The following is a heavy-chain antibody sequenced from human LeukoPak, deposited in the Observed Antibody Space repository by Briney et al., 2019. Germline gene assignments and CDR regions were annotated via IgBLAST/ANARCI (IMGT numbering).Heavy chain of an antibody. Sequence: GGSLRLSCAASGFTVRSNYMNWVRQAPGKGLEWVSLIYSGGSTHYADSVKGRSTISRDNSKNTLYLQMNSLRAEDTAVYYCARGGDSSYYGDYWGQGTLVTVSS. D-gene: IGHD3-22*01. CDR1: GFTVRSNY. CDR3: ARGGDSSYYGDY. J-gene: IGHJ4*02. V-gene: IGHV3-66*01. CDR2: IYSGGST.